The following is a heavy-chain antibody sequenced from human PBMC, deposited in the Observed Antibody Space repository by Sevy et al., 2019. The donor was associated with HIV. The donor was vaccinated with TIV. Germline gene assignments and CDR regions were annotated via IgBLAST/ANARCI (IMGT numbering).Heavy chain of an antibody. J-gene: IGHJ6*02. CDR1: GFTFSNAW. CDR2: IKSKTDGGTT. V-gene: IGHV3-15*01. Sequence: GGSLRLSCAASGFTFSNAWMSWLRQAPGKGLEWVGRIKSKTDGGTTDYAAPVKGRFTISREDSKNTLYLQMNSLKTVDTAVYDCTTVGSSGRYYYYYYGMDVWGQGTTVTVSS. D-gene: IGHD6-13*01. CDR3: TTVGSSGRYYYYYYGMDV.